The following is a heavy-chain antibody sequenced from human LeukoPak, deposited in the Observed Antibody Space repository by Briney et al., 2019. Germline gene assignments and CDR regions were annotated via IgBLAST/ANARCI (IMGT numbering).Heavy chain of an antibody. D-gene: IGHD3-9*01. Sequence: GGSLRLSCAASGFTFSSYSMNWVRQAPGKGLEWVSSISSSSSYTYYADSVKGRFTISRDNAKNSLYLQMNSLRAEDTAVYYCARYFGGGETFDYWGQGTLVTVSS. J-gene: IGHJ4*02. CDR2: ISSSSSYT. CDR3: ARYFGGGETFDY. CDR1: GFTFSSYS. V-gene: IGHV3-21*01.